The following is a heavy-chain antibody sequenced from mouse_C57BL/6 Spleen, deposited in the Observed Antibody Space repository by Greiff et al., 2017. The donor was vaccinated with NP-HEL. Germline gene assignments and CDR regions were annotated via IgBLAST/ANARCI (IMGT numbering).Heavy chain of an antibody. J-gene: IGHJ2*01. D-gene: IGHD3-2*02. CDR1: GFTFSDYY. CDR2: ISNGGGST. V-gene: IGHV5-12*01. CDR3: ARRTAQAYFDY. Sequence: EVQRVESGGGLVQPGGSLKLSCAASGFTFSDYYMYWVRQTPEKRLEWVAYISNGGGSTYYLDTVKGRFTISRDNAKNTLYLQMSRLKSEDTAMYYCARRTAQAYFDYWGQGTTLTVSS.